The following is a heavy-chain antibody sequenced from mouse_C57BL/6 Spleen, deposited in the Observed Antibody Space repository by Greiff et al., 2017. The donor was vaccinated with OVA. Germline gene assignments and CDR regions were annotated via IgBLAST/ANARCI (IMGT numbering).Heavy chain of an antibody. CDR3: ASFYYDYDDPFDY. CDR2: IHPSTGGT. Sequence: EVQLQQSGPELVKPGASVKISCKASGYSFTGYYMNWVKQSPEKSLEWIGEIHPSTGGTTYNQKFKPKATLTVDKSSSTAYMQLKSLTSEDSAVYYCASFYYDYDDPFDYWGQGTTLTVSS. V-gene: IGHV1-42*01. D-gene: IGHD2-4*01. J-gene: IGHJ2*01. CDR1: GYSFTGYY.